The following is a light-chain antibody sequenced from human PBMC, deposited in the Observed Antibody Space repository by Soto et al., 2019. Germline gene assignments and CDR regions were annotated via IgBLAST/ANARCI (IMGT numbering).Light chain of an antibody. CDR2: EVN. CDR1: SSDVGSYNL. Sequence: QSALTQPASVSGSPGQSITISCTGTSSDVGSYNLVSWYQQQLDKAPKLMIYEVNKRPSGVSNRFSGSKSGNTASLTISELRAEDEADYYCCSYAGTSTSVFGGGTKVTVL. J-gene: IGLJ3*02. V-gene: IGLV2-23*02. CDR3: CSYAGTSTSV.